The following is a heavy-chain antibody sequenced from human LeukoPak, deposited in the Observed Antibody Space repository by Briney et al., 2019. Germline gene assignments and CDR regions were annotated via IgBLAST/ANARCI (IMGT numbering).Heavy chain of an antibody. CDR3: ASASSHGFEY. CDR1: GIMFNNYQ. CDR2: ISDTGSI. V-gene: IGHV3-48*03. D-gene: IGHD2-2*01. J-gene: IGHJ4*02. Sequence: PGGSLRLSCVVSGIMFNNYQLTWVRQAPGKGLEWVSYISDTGSINNADSVKGRFNISRDNSKNSLYLQMNSLRVEDTAVYYCASASSHGFEYWGQGTLVTVSS.